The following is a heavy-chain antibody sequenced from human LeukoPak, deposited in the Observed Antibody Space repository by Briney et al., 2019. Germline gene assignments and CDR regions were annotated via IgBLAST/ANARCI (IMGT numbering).Heavy chain of an antibody. D-gene: IGHD5-18*01. Sequence: ASVKVSCKASGYTFTSYGISWVRQAPGQGLEWMGWISVYNGNTNYAQKLQGRVTMTTDTSTSTAYMGLRSLRSDDTAVYYCARVPWGDRGYSYGYPSDYWGQGTLVTVSS. CDR3: ARVPWGDRGYSYGYPSDY. CDR1: GYTFTSYG. V-gene: IGHV1-18*01. J-gene: IGHJ4*02. CDR2: ISVYNGNT.